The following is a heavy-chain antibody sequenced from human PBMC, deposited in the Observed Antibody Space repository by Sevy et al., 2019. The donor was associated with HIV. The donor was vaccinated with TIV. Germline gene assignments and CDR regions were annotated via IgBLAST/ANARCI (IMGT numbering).Heavy chain of an antibody. CDR1: GGSISSYY. V-gene: IGHV4-4*07. D-gene: IGHD3-22*01. J-gene: IGHJ4*02. CDR3: ARDSSDSSGYHTDY. Sequence: SETLSLTCTVSGGSISSYYWSWIRQPAGKGLEWIGRIYTSGSTNYNPSLKSRVTMSVDTSKNQFSLKLSSVTAADTAVYYCARDSSDSSGYHTDYWGQGTLVTVSS. CDR2: IYTSGST.